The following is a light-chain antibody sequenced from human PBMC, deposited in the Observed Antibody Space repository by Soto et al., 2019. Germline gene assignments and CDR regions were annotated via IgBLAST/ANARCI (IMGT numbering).Light chain of an antibody. CDR2: AAS. V-gene: IGKV1-27*01. CDR1: QGLSNY. J-gene: IGKJ2*01. Sequence: DIQMTQSPSSLSASVGDRVTIACRASQGLSNYLAWYQQKPGKVPKLLIYAASTLQSGLPSRFSGSGSGTDFTLTISSLQPEYVATYYCQKYNRAPYTFGQGTKLEIK. CDR3: QKYNRAPYT.